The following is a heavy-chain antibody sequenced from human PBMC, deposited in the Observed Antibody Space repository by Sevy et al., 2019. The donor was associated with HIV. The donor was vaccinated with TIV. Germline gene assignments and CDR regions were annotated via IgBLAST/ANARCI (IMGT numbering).Heavy chain of an antibody. CDR3: ARIDVDAYYDYVWGSYRPGDAFDI. D-gene: IGHD3-16*02. CDR2: IKQDGSEK. J-gene: IGHJ3*02. CDR1: GFTFSSYW. Sequence: GGSLRLSCAASGFTFSSYWMSWVRQAPGKGLEWVANIKQDGSEKYYVDSVKGRFTISRDNAKNSLYLQMNSLRVEDTAVYYCARIDVDAYYDYVWGSYRPGDAFDIWGQGTMVTVSS. V-gene: IGHV3-7*03.